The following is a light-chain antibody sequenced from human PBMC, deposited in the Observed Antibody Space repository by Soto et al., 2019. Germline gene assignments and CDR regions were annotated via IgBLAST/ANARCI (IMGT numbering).Light chain of an antibody. CDR3: SSYTRGNFV. CDR1: SSDVGGHNY. CDR2: DVS. J-gene: IGLJ7*01. Sequence: QSALTQPASVSGSPGQSITIPCTGTSSDVGGHNYVSWYQQHPGKAPKLILYDVSDRPSGVSSRFSGSKSGNTASLTISGLQAEDEADYYCSSYTRGNFVFGTGTQLTVL. V-gene: IGLV2-14*03.